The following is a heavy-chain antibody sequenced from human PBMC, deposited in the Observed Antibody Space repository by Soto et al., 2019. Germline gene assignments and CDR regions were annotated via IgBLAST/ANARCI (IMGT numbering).Heavy chain of an antibody. CDR2: IYYTGST. V-gene: IGHV4-61*01. CDR1: GGSVRSGTYY. D-gene: IGHD1-1*01. Sequence: PSETLSLTCSVSGGSVRSGTYYWSWIRQRPGKRPEWIAYIYYTGSTNYNPSLKSRVTISLDTSRNQFSLNLTSVTAADTAVYYCASKRQELAYSWFDPWGQGTKVTVYS. J-gene: IGHJ5*02. CDR3: ASKRQELAYSWFDP.